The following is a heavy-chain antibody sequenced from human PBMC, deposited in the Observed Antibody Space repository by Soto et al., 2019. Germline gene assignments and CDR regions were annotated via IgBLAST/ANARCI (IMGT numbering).Heavy chain of an antibody. CDR3: AMVDVYVTPSPQDV. CDR2: INTYNGNT. Sequence: QVQLVQSGAEVKNPGASVKVSCKASGYTFTRYGIGWARQAPGQGLEWMGWINTYNGNTNYAQNVQGRVTLTTETSTSTACMELRSLRSNDTAIYYCAMVDVYVTPSPQDVWGQGTTVIVSS. J-gene: IGHJ6*02. CDR1: GYTFTRYG. V-gene: IGHV1-18*01. D-gene: IGHD3-16*01.